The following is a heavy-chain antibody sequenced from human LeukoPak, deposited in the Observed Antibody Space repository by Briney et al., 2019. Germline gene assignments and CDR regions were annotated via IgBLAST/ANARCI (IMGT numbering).Heavy chain of an antibody. CDR3: AKEHRGSGWYQWGYFDY. Sequence: GGSLRLSCAASGFTFSSYAMSGVRQAPGKGLEWVSAISGSGGSTYYADSVKGRFTISRDNSKNTLYLQMNSLRAEDTAVYYCAKEHRGSGWYQWGYFDYWGQGTLVTVSS. V-gene: IGHV3-23*01. CDR1: GFTFSSYA. J-gene: IGHJ4*02. D-gene: IGHD6-19*01. CDR2: ISGSGGST.